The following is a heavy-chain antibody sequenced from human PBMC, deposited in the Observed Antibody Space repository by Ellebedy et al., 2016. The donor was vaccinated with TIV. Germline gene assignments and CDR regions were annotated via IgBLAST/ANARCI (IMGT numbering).Heavy chain of an antibody. Sequence: GGSLRLSCAASGFTFSTYWMYWVRQAPGKGLEWVASIKEDGSNKHYVDSVKGRFTISRDNAKNSLYLQMNSLRAEDTAVYHCASLQSYCISCESDVWGQGTTVTVSS. D-gene: IGHD2-2*01. J-gene: IGHJ6*02. V-gene: IGHV3-7*01. CDR2: IKEDGSNK. CDR3: ASLQSYCISCESDV. CDR1: GFTFSTYW.